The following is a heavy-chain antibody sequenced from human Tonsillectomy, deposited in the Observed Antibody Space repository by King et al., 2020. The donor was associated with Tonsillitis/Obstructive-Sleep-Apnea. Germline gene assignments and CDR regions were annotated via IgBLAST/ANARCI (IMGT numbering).Heavy chain of an antibody. CDR3: ASGYCSSTSCFNWFDP. CDR2: IYHSGST. Sequence: VPLQESGPGLVKPSGTLSLTCAVYGGSISSSNWWSWVRQPPGRGLEWIGEIYHSGSTNYNPSLKGRVTISVDKSKNQFSLKLSSVTAADTAVYYCASGYCSSTSCFNWFDPWGQGTLVTVSS. V-gene: IGHV4-4*02. CDR1: GGSISSSNW. D-gene: IGHD2-2*01. J-gene: IGHJ5*02.